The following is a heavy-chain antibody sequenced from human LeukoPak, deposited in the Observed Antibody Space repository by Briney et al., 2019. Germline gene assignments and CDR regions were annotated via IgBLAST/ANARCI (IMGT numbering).Heavy chain of an antibody. J-gene: IGHJ4*02. Sequence: ASVKLSCKDSGDTFTTYAIIWVRQAPGQGLEWMGGIIPMCDTPNYAQRLQGRVTITSDRSTKTPSLELTSLSPEDTDCSSCIQDSHPSVPFHFEDWGQGVLVTVSP. CDR2: IIPMCDTP. D-gene: IGHD2-21*02. CDR3: IQDSHPSVPFHFED. V-gene: IGHV1-69*06. CDR1: GDTFTTYA.